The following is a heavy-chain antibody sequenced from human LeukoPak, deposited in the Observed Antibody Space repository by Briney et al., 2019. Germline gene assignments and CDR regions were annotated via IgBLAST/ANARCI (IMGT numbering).Heavy chain of an antibody. CDR3: VRKSPTGFDY. Sequence: GASVKVSCRTSGFTFSSYAITWVRPAPGGRLEWMGWISGYSGNTNYVQMLQGRVTVTADTSTSTAYRQLRSLRSDDTAVYYCVRKSPTGFDYWGQRTLVTVPS. CDR1: GFTFSSYA. CDR2: ISGYSGNT. J-gene: IGHJ4*02. V-gene: IGHV1-18*01. D-gene: IGHD4-17*01.